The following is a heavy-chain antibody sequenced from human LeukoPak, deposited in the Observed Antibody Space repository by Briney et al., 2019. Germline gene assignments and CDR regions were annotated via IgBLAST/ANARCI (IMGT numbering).Heavy chain of an antibody. CDR2: IYYSGST. J-gene: IGHJ4*02. CDR1: GGSISSSSYY. CDR3: ARGESRGVFDY. Sequence: SETLSLTCTVSGGSISSSSYYWGWIRQPPGKGLEWIGSIYYSGSTYYNPSLKSRVTISVDTSKNQFSLKLSSVTAADTAVYYCARGESRGVFDYWGQGTLVTVSS. V-gene: IGHV4-39*07. D-gene: IGHD3-3*01.